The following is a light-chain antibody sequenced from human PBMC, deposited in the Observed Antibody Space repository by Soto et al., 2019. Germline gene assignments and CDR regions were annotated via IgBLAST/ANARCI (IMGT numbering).Light chain of an antibody. CDR3: QHPGT. Sequence: EIVLTQSPGTLSLSPGERATLSCRASQSVSSSYLAWYQQKPGQAPRLLIYGASSRATGIPDRFSGSGSGTDFTLTISRLEPEDFAVYYCQHPGTFGQGPKVDIK. V-gene: IGKV3-20*01. J-gene: IGKJ1*01. CDR2: GAS. CDR1: QSVSSSY.